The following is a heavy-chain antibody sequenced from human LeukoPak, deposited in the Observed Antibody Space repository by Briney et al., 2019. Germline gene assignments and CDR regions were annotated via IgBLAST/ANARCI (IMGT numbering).Heavy chain of an antibody. CDR3: AKDNGYCSGGSCGFDY. V-gene: IGHV3-30*02. D-gene: IGHD2-15*01. CDR2: IRYDGSNK. J-gene: IGHJ4*02. CDR1: GFTFSSYG. Sequence: GGSLRLSCAASGFTFSSYGMHWVRQAPGKGLEWVAFIRYDGSNKYYADSVKGRFTISRDNSKNTLYLQMNSLRAEDTAVYYCAKDNGYCSGGSCGFDYWGQGTLVTVSS.